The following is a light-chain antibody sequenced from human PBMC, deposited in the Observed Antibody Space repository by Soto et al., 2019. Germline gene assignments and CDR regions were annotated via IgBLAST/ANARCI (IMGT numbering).Light chain of an antibody. CDR2: ESS. V-gene: IGKV3-11*01. Sequence: EIVLTQSPATLSLSAGEGATLSCRASQSVSSYLVWYQQKPGQAPRLLIYESSKGATGIPARFSGSGSGTDFTLTISSLEPEDFAVYYCQQRSSRPPMYTFGQGTKVDIK. CDR3: QQRSSRPPMYT. CDR1: QSVSSY. J-gene: IGKJ2*01.